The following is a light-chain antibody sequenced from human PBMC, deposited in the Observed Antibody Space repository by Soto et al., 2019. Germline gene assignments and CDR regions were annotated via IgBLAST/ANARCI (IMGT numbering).Light chain of an antibody. V-gene: IGLV2-8*01. CDR1: SSDVGGYNF. J-gene: IGLJ1*01. CDR3: SSYAGSNHYV. Sequence: QSALTQPPSASGSPGQSATISCTGSSSDVGGYNFVSWYQQHPGKAPKLMIYEVSKRPSGVPDRFSGSKSDYTASLTVSGLQADDEADYYCSSYAGSNHYVFGTGTKVTVL. CDR2: EVS.